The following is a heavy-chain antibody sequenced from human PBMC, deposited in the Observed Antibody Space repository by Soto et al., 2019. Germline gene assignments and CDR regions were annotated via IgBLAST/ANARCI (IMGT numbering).Heavy chain of an antibody. D-gene: IGHD3-22*01. Sequence: QVQLVQSGAEVQKPGASVKVSCKASGYTFTGYYMHWVRQAPGQGLEWMGWINPNSGGTNYAQKFQGWVTMTRDTSISTAYMELSRLTSDDTAVYYCARGREVVVVTTTGAFPFDYWGQGTLVTVSS. CDR3: ARGREVVVVTTTGAFPFDY. CDR1: GYTFTGYY. V-gene: IGHV1-2*04. J-gene: IGHJ4*02. CDR2: INPNSGGT.